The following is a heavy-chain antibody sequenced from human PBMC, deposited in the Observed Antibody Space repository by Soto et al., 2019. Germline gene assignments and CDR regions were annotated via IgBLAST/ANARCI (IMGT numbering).Heavy chain of an antibody. V-gene: IGHV4-59*01. CDR1: GGSISNYY. J-gene: IGHJ4*02. CDR2: IYYRGST. D-gene: IGHD1-20*01. CDR3: ARGGYNWNDVTDY. Sequence: QVQLQESGPGLVKPSETLSLTCIVSGGSISNYYWSWIRQPPGKGLEWIGYIYYRGSTNYNPSLKSRVTTSVDKSKNQFSRKLSSVTAEDTAVYYCARGGYNWNDVTDYWGQGTLVTVSS.